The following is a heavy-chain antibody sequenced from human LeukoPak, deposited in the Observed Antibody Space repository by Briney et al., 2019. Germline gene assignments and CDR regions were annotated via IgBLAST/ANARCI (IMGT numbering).Heavy chain of an antibody. CDR3: ARRENDY. V-gene: IGHV1-2*06. D-gene: IGHD1-26*01. J-gene: IGHJ4*02. Sequence: ASVKVSCKASGHTFTGYYIHRVRQAPGQGLEWMGRINPNSGGTNYAQKFQGRVTMTRDTSISTAYMELSRLRSDDTAVYYCARRENDYWGQGTLVTVSS. CDR2: INPNSGGT. CDR1: GHTFTGYY.